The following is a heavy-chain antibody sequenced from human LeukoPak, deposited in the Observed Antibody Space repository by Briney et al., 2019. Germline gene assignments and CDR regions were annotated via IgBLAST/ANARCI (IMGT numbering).Heavy chain of an antibody. CDR2: INHSGST. D-gene: IGHD3-22*01. V-gene: IGHV4-34*01. Sequence: SETLSVTCAVCGGSFSGYYWSWIRQPPGKGLEWIGEINHSGSTNYNPSLKSRVTISVDTSKNQFSLKLSSVTAADTAVYYCASCYYYDSSGCAYWGQGTLVTVSS. J-gene: IGHJ4*02. CDR3: ASCYYYDSSGCAY. CDR1: GGSFSGYY.